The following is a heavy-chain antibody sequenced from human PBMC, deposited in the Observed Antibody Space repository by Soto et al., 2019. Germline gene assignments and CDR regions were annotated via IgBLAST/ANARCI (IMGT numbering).Heavy chain of an antibody. D-gene: IGHD4-17*01. J-gene: IGHJ5*02. Sequence: QVQLQQWGAGLLKPSETLSLTCAVYGGSFSGYYWSWIRQPPGKGLEWIGEINHSGSTNYNPSLKSRVTISVDTSKNQFSLKLSSVTAADTAVYYCARRYGDFGVGGWFDPWGQGTLVTVSS. CDR3: ARRYGDFGVGGWFDP. V-gene: IGHV4-34*01. CDR1: GGSFSGYY. CDR2: INHSGST.